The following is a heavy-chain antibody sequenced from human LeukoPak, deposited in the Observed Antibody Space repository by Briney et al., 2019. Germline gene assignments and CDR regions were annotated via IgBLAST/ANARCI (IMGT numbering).Heavy chain of an antibody. CDR3: ARHRTRLNWFDP. D-gene: IGHD1-1*01. V-gene: IGHV4-38-2*02. J-gene: IGHJ5*02. Sequence: PSETLSLTCTVSGYSISSGYYWGWIRRPPGKGLEWIGSIYHSGSTYYNPSLKSRVTISVDTSKNQFSLKLSSVTAADTAVYYCARHRTRLNWFDPWGQGTLVTVSS. CDR2: IYHSGST. CDR1: GYSISSGYY.